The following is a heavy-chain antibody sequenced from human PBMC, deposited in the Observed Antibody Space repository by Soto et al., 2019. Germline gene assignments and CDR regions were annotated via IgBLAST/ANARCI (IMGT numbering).Heavy chain of an antibody. Sequence: SETLSLTCAVSSGSISSSNWWSWVRQPPGKGLEWIGEIYHSGSTNYNPSLKSRVTISVDTSKNQFSLKLSSVTAADTAVYYCARCRAVWGSYRYAVYWGQGTLVTVSS. D-gene: IGHD3-16*02. CDR1: SGSISSSNW. CDR3: ARCRAVWGSYRYAVY. CDR2: IYHSGST. V-gene: IGHV4-4*02. J-gene: IGHJ4*02.